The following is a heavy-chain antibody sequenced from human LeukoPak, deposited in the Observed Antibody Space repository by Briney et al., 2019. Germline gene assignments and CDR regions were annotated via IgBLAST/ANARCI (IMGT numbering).Heavy chain of an antibody. CDR2: ISSSSSTI. V-gene: IGHV3-48*04. D-gene: IGHD6-19*01. CDR1: GFTFKDYA. Sequence: GGSLRLSCAASGFTFKDYAMHWVRQAPGKGLEWVSYISSSSSTIYYADSVKGRFTISRDNAKNSLYLQMNSLRAEDTAVYYCASNQYSSGWYIIYGMDVWGQGTTVTVSS. J-gene: IGHJ6*02. CDR3: ASNQYSSGWYIIYGMDV.